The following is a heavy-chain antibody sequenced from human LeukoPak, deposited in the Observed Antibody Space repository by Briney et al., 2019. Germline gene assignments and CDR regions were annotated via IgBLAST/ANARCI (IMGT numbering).Heavy chain of an antibody. Sequence: PSETLSLTCAVYGGSFSGYYWSWIRQPPGKGLEWIGEINHSGSTNYNPSLKSRVTISVDTSKNQFSLKLSSVTAADTAVYYCARGGHGGMIFGVVIQFDYWGQGTLVTVSS. CDR3: ARGGHGGMIFGVVIQFDY. CDR2: INHSGST. D-gene: IGHD3-3*01. J-gene: IGHJ4*02. V-gene: IGHV4-34*01. CDR1: GGSFSGYY.